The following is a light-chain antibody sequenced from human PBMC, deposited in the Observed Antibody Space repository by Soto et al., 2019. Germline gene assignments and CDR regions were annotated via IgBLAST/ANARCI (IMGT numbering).Light chain of an antibody. CDR3: QHSYSTLFT. V-gene: IGKV1-39*01. CDR1: QSISSY. J-gene: IGKJ2*01. Sequence: DIQMTQSPSSLSASVGDRVTITCRASQSISSYLNWYQQKPGKAPKLLIYAASSLQSGVPSRFSGSGSRTYFTLTISSLQPQDFATYFCQHSYSTLFTFGQGTKLEIK. CDR2: AAS.